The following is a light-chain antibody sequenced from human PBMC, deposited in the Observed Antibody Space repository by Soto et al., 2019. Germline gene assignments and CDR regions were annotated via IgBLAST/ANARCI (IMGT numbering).Light chain of an antibody. Sequence: QSVLTQPASVSGSPGESITISWTGTISDVGAYDYVSWYQQHPDKAPKLMIYEVSNRPSGVSNRFSGSKSVNTATLTISGLQADDEADYYCSSYTSSTPRVFGTGTKVTVL. V-gene: IGLV2-14*03. J-gene: IGLJ1*01. CDR2: EVS. CDR1: ISDVGAYDY. CDR3: SSYTSSTPRV.